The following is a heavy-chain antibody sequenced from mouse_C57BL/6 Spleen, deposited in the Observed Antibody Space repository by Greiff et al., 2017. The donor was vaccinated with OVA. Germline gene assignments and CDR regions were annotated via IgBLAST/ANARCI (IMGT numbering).Heavy chain of an antibody. CDR1: GFTFSSYG. CDR2: ISSGGSYT. CDR3: ARQGRYFDY. J-gene: IGHJ2*01. Sequence: EVKLVESGGDLVKPGGSLKLSCAASGFTFSSYGLSWVRQTPDKRLEWVATISSGGSYTYYPASVKGRFTISRDNAKNTLYLQMSRRKSEDTAMYYCARQGRYFDYWGKGTTLTVSS. V-gene: IGHV5-6*02.